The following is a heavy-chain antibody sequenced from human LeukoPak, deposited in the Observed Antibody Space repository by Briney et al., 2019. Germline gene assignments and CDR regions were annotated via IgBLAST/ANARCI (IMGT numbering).Heavy chain of an antibody. CDR3: ARGRYCSGAGCHYFDY. CDR2: IKQDGSEK. Sequence: QPGGSLRLSCAVSGFTFNSYWMSWVRQAPGKGLEWVANIKQDGSEKFYVDSVKGRFTISRDNAKNSLYLQMNSLRAEDTAVYYCARGRYCSGAGCHYFDYWGQGTLVTVSS. J-gene: IGHJ4*02. D-gene: IGHD2-15*01. V-gene: IGHV3-7*01. CDR1: GFTFNSYW.